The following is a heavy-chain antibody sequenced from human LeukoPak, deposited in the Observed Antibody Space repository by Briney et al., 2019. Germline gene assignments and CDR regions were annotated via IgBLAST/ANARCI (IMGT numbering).Heavy chain of an antibody. J-gene: IGHJ6*02. V-gene: IGHV1-69*13. D-gene: IGHD2-15*01. CDR2: IIPIFGTA. CDR3: ARSIVVVDEGPYYYYGMDV. Sequence: ASVKVSCKASGGTFSSYAISWVRQAPGQGLEWMGGIIPIFGTANYAQKFQGRVTITADESTSTAYMELSSLRSEDTAVYYCARSIVVVDEGPYYYYGMDVWGQGTTVTVSS. CDR1: GGTFSSYA.